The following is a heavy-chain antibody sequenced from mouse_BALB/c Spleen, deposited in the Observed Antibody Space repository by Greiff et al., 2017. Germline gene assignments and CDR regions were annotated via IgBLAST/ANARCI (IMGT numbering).Heavy chain of an antibody. Sequence: EVQGVESGGGLVQPGGSRKLSCAASGFTFSSFGMHWVRQAPEKGLEWVAYISSGSSTIYYADTVKGRFTISRDNPKNTLFLQMTSLRSEDTAMYYCARTLYGSSSYFDYWGQGTTLTVSS. D-gene: IGHD1-1*01. CDR1: GFTFSSFG. J-gene: IGHJ2*01. V-gene: IGHV5-17*02. CDR3: ARTLYGSSSYFDY. CDR2: ISSGSSTI.